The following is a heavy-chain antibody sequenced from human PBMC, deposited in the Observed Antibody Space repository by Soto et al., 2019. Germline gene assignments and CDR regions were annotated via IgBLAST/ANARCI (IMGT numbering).Heavy chain of an antibody. V-gene: IGHV3-33*01. J-gene: IGHJ4*02. CDR1: GFTFGSHG. D-gene: IGHD6-19*01. CDR2: IWYDGGNK. Sequence: QVQLVESGGGVVQPGRSLRLSCAASGFTFGSHGMHWVRQAPGKGLEWVSLIWYDGGNKYYADSVKGRFTISRDNSKNTLYLQMNSLRAEDTAVYYCARSYSGAWYLFDYWGQGTLVTVSS. CDR3: ARSYSGAWYLFDY.